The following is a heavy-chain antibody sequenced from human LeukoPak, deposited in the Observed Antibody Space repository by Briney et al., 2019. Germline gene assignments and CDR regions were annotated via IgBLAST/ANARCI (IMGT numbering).Heavy chain of an antibody. D-gene: IGHD4-23*01. CDR3: ARDTGFYGGDYYYYGMDV. Sequence: GASVNVSCTASGYTFTSYGISWVRQAPGQGVEWMGWISAYNGNTNYAQKLQGRVTMTTDTSTSTAYMELRSLRSDDPAVYYCARDTGFYGGDYYYYGMDVWGQGTTVTVSS. J-gene: IGHJ6*02. CDR2: ISAYNGNT. CDR1: GYTFTSYG. V-gene: IGHV1-18*01.